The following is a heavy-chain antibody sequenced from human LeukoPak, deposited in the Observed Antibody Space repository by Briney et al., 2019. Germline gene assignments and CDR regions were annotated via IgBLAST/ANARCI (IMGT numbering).Heavy chain of an antibody. CDR3: ARDPRLSWYFDL. CDR1: GGSISGYY. Sequence: SETLSLTCTVSGGSISGYYWSWIRQPPGKGLEWIGYIYYSGSTNYNPSLKSRVTISVDTSKNQFSLKLNSVTAADTAVYYCARDPRLSWYFDLWGRGTLVTVSS. D-gene: IGHD5-12*01. V-gene: IGHV4-59*01. CDR2: IYYSGST. J-gene: IGHJ2*01.